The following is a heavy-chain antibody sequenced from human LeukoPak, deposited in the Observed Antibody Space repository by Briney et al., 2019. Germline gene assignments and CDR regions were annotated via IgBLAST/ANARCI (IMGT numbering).Heavy chain of an antibody. CDR2: IRYDGSNK. V-gene: IGHV3-30*02. CDR3: AKDGIVGATYDY. CDR1: GFTFSSYG. D-gene: IGHD1-26*01. J-gene: IGHJ4*02. Sequence: GGSLRLSCAASGFTFSSYGMHWVRQTPGKGLEWVAFIRYDGSNKYYADSVKGRFTISRDNSKNTLYLRMNSLRAEDTAVYYCAKDGIVGATYDYWGQGTLVTVSS.